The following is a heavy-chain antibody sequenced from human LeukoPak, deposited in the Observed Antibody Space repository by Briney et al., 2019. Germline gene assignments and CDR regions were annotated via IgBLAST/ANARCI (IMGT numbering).Heavy chain of an antibody. D-gene: IGHD3-22*01. CDR3: ARYSGYYDSRSRYFDL. CDR2: IIPIFGTA. Sequence: ASVKVSCKASGGTFSSYAISWVRQAPGQGLEWMGGIIPIFGTANYAQKFQGRVTITADESTSTAYMELSSLRSEDTAVYNCARYSGYYDSRSRYFDLWGRGTLVTVSS. J-gene: IGHJ2*01. CDR1: GGTFSSYA. V-gene: IGHV1-69*13.